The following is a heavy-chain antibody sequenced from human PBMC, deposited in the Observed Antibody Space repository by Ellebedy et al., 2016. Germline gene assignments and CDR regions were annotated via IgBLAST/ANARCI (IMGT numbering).Heavy chain of an antibody. Sequence: GGSLRLSCAASGFTFDDYAMHWVRQAPGKGLEWVSSISWNSGSIGYADSVKGRFTISRDNAKNSLYLQMNSLRAEDTALYYCAKDIGVGGYCSSISCYAGTTDYWGQGTLVTVSS. V-gene: IGHV3-9*01. D-gene: IGHD2-2*01. CDR1: GFTFDDYA. CDR2: ISWNSGSI. J-gene: IGHJ4*02. CDR3: AKDIGVGGYCSSISCYAGTTDY.